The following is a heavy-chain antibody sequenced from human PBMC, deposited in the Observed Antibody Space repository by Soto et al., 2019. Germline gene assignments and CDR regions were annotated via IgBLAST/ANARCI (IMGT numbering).Heavy chain of an antibody. CDR2: IRGKPNGGAT. CDR1: GFTFGDYG. V-gene: IGHV3-49*04. Sequence: PGGSLRLSCTASGFTFGDYGMNWVRQAPGKGLEWVGFIRGKPNGGATDYAASLKGRFTISRDDSRSVAYLQMNSLKTEDTAVYYCTRDFQGQYYYGMDVWGQGTTVTVSS. J-gene: IGHJ6*02. CDR3: TRDFQGQYYYGMDV.